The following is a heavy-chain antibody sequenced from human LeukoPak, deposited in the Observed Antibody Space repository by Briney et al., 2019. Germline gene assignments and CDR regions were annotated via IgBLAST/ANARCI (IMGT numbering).Heavy chain of an antibody. D-gene: IGHD2-15*01. CDR3: ARRHCSGGSCYSSYYLMDV. V-gene: IGHV3-23*01. J-gene: IGHJ6*02. CDR1: GFTFSRFA. CDR2: ITGTGDGT. Sequence: GGSLRLSCAASGFTFSRFAMNWVRQAPGKGLEWVSTITGTGDGTYYADSVKGRFTISRDNSKNTLYLQMNSLRAEDTAVYHCARRHCSGGSCYSSYYLMDVWGQGTTVTVSS.